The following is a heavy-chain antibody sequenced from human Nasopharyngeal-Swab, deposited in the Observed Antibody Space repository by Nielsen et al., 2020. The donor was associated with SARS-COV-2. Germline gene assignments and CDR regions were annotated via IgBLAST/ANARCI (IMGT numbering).Heavy chain of an antibody. V-gene: IGHV3-30-3*01. J-gene: IGHJ4*02. CDR1: GFTFSSYA. Sequence: GESLKISCAASGFTFSSYAMHWVRQAPGKGLEWVAVISYDGSNKYYADSVKGRFTISRDNSKNTLYLQMNSLRAEDTAVYYCARDSPYDSSGYHFDYWGQGTLVTVSS. CDR2: ISYDGSNK. CDR3: ARDSPYDSSGYHFDY. D-gene: IGHD3-22*01.